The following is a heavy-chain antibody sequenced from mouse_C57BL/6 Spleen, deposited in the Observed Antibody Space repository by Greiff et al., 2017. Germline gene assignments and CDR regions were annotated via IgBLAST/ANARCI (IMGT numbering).Heavy chain of an antibody. V-gene: IGHV1-42*01. CDR1: GYSFTGYN. J-gene: IGHJ4*01. D-gene: IGHD1-1*01. CDR3: ARDYGRDYYAMDY. CDR2: INPSTGGT. Sequence: EVKLQESGPELVKPGASVKISCKASGYSFTGYNMNWVKQSPEKSLEWIGEINPSTGGTTYNQKFKAKATLTVDKSSSTAYMQLKSLTSEDSAVYYCARDYGRDYYAMDYWGQGTSVTVSS.